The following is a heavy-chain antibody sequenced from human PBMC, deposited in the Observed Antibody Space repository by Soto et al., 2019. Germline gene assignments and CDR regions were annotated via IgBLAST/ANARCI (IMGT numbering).Heavy chain of an antibody. CDR2: IKQDGSEK. CDR1: GGSISSSSYY. CDR3: AITIVVWYYYDSSGYYSYAFDI. Sequence: ETLSLTCTVSGGSISSSSYYWGWIRQPPGKGLEWVANIKQDGSEKFYVDSVKGRFTISRDNAKNSLYLQMNSLRADDMAVYYCAITIVVWYYYDSSGYYSYAFDIWGQGTMVTVSS. V-gene: IGHV3-7*01. D-gene: IGHD3-22*01. J-gene: IGHJ3*02.